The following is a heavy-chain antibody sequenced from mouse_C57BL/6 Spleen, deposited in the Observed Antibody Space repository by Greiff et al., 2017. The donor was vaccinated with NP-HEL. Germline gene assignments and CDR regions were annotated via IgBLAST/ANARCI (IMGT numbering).Heavy chain of an antibody. J-gene: IGHJ4*01. D-gene: IGHD4-1*01. CDR1: GYTFTSYG. CDR3: ARGGTGIEY. V-gene: IGHV1-81*01. Sequence: VQRVESGAELARPGASVKLSCKASGYTFTSYGISWVKQRTGQGLEWIGEIYPRSGNTYYNEKFKGKATLTADKSSSSAYMELRSLTSEDSAVYFCARGGTGIEYWGQGTSVTVSS. CDR2: IYPRSGNT.